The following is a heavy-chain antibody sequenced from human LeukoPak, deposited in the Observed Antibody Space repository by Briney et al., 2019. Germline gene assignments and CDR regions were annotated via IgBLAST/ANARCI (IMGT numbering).Heavy chain of an antibody. V-gene: IGHV3-9*01. J-gene: IGHJ4*02. CDR1: GFTFDDYA. CDR2: ISWNSGSI. Sequence: PGRSLRLSCAASGFTFDDYAMHWVRQAPGKGLEWVSGISWNSGSIGYADSVKGRFTISRDNAKNSLYLQMNSLRAEDTALYYCAKGGILTGHEDYFDYWDQGTLVTVSS. D-gene: IGHD3-9*01. CDR3: AKGGILTGHEDYFDY.